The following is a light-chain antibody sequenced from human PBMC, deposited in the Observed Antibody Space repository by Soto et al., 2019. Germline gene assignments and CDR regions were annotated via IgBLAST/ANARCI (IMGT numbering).Light chain of an antibody. V-gene: IGKV1-5*01. CDR2: DAS. CDR1: QTISGW. J-gene: IGKJ1*01. CDR3: QQYNNYFWA. Sequence: DIQMTQSPSTLSASVGDSVTITCRASQTISGWLAWYQQKPGKAPKLLICDASSLESGVPSRFSGSGSGTEFTLTISSLQPDDLATYYCQQYNNYFWAFGQGTKVDIK.